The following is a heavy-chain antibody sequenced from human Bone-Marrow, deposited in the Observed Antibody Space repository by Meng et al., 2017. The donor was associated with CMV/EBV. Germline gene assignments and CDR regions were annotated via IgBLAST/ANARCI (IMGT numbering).Heavy chain of an antibody. CDR1: GDSVSSNSAA. Sequence: SEPLSLTCAISGDSVSSNSAAWNWIRQSPSRGLEWLGRTYYRSKWYNDYAVSVKSRITINPDTSKNQFSLQLNSVTPEDTAVYYCARSPSQTYYYYYGMDVWGQGTTVTVSS. CDR2: TYYRSKWYN. D-gene: IGHD2-2*01. V-gene: IGHV6-1*01. CDR3: ARSPSQTYYYYYGMDV. J-gene: IGHJ6*02.